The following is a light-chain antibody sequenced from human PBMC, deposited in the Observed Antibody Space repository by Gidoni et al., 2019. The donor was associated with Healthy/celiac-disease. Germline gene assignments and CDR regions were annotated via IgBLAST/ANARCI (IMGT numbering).Light chain of an antibody. J-gene: IGKJ3*01. CDR3: QQYGSSP. CDR1: QSVSSSY. CDR2: GAS. V-gene: IGKV3-20*01. Sequence: EIVLTQSPGTLSLSPGERATLSCRARQSVSSSYLAWYQQKPGQAPRLLIYGASSRATGIPDRCSGSGSGTDFTLTISRLEPEDFAVYYCQQYGSSPFGPGTKVDIK.